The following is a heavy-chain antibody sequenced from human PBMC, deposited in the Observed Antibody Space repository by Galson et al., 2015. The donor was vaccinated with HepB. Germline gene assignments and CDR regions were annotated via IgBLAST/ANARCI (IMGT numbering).Heavy chain of an antibody. CDR3: AVPRIGYCSGGSCYGYDG. V-gene: IGHV1-24*01. D-gene: IGHD2-15*01. CDR2: FDPEHGET. CDR1: GYTLTDSS. J-gene: IGHJ4*02. Sequence: SVKVSCKVSGYTLTDSSMHWVRQAPGKGLEWMGGFDPEHGETIYAQNFQGRVTMSEDTSTDTAYMELRSLTSEDTAVYYCAVPRIGYCSGGSCYGYDGWGQGTLVTVSS.